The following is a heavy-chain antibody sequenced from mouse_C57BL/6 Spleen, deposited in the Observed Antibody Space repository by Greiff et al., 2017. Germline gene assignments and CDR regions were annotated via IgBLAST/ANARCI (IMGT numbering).Heavy chain of an antibody. Sequence: QVHVKQPGTELVKPGASVKLSCKASGYTFTSYWMHWVKQRPGQGLEWIGNINPSNGGTNYNEKFKSKATLTVDKSSSTAYMQLSSLTSEDSAVYYCARETAYYYGSSSFAYWGQGTLVTVSA. CDR1: GYTFTSYW. CDR3: ARETAYYYGSSSFAY. V-gene: IGHV1-53*01. D-gene: IGHD1-1*01. J-gene: IGHJ3*01. CDR2: INPSNGGT.